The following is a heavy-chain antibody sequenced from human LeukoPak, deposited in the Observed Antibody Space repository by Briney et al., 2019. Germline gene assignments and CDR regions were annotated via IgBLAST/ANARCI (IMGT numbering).Heavy chain of an antibody. J-gene: IGHJ6*03. V-gene: IGHV6-1*01. Sequence: SQTLSLTCVLSGDSVSSNTAAWNWIRQSPSRGLEWLGRTYYRSKWYDDYATSVKNRVTIYPDTSKNEFSLQLNSVTPEDTAVYYCARTSYYYSYMDVWSKGTTVTVSS. CDR2: TYYRSKWYD. CDR3: ARTSYYYSYMDV. CDR1: GDSVSSNTAA.